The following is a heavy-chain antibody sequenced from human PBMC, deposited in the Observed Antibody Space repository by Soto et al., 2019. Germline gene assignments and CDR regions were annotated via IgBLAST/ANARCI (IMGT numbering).Heavy chain of an antibody. V-gene: IGHV3-33*01. CDR2: IWYDGSNK. Sequence: QVQLVESGGGVVQPGRSLRLSCAASGFTFSSYGMHWVRQAPGKGLEWVAVIWYDGSNKYYADSVKGRFTISRDNSKNTLYLQMNSLRVEDTAVYYCARGTFNYYYGMGVWGQGTTVTVSS. D-gene: IGHD1-1*01. J-gene: IGHJ6*02. CDR3: ARGTFNYYYGMGV. CDR1: GFTFSSYG.